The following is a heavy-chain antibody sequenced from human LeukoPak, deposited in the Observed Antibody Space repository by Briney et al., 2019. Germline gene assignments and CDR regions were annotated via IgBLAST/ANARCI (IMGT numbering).Heavy chain of an antibody. CDR2: INPNSGGT. CDR1: GYTFTGYY. V-gene: IGHV1-2*02. D-gene: IGHD6-6*01. Sequence: ASVKVSCKASGYTFTGYYMHWVRQAPGQGLEWMGWINPNSGGTNYAQKFQGRVTMTRDTSISTAYMELSRLRSDDTAVYYCAKTIAARPSSFDYWGQGTPVTVSS. CDR3: AKTIAARPSSFDY. J-gene: IGHJ4*02.